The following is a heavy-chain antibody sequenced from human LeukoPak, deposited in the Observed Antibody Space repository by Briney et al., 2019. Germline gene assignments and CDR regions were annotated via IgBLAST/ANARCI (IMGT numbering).Heavy chain of an antibody. Sequence: ASVKVSCKASGYTFTSYYMHWVRQAPGQGLEWMGIINPSRGSTSQAQTFQGRVTMTRDMSTSTVSMELSSLRSEDTAVYYCARAGDIVVVGNWFDPWGQGTLVTVSS. D-gene: IGHD2-2*01. CDR3: ARAGDIVVVGNWFDP. V-gene: IGHV1-46*01. CDR1: GYTFTSYY. J-gene: IGHJ5*02. CDR2: INPSRGST.